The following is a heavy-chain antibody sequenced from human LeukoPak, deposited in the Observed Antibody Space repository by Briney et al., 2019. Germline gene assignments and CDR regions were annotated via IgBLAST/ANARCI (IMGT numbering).Heavy chain of an antibody. CDR1: GFTFSSYA. CDR2: IKQDGSEK. J-gene: IGHJ5*02. D-gene: IGHD6-19*01. Sequence: GGSLRLSCAASGFTFSSYAMSWFRQAPGKGLEWVANIKQDGSEKYYVDSVKGRFTISRDNAKNSLYLQMNSLRAEDTAVYYCARVQGSGWYPLWFGPWGQGTLVTVSS. CDR3: ARVQGSGWYPLWFGP. V-gene: IGHV3-7*01.